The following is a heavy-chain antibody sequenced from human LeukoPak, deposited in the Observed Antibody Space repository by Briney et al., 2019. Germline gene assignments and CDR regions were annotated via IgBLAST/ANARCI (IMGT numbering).Heavy chain of an antibody. CDR1: GGSFSGYY. V-gene: IGHV4-34*01. J-gene: IGHJ4*02. D-gene: IGHD5-24*01. Sequence: SETLSLTCAVYGGSFSGYYWSWIRQPPGKGLEWIGAIKHSASTNYNPSLKSRVTISVDTSKNQFSLKLSSVTAADTAVYYCARGSGGRWLQFFDYWGQGTLVTVSS. CDR2: IKHSAST. CDR3: ARGSGGRWLQFFDY.